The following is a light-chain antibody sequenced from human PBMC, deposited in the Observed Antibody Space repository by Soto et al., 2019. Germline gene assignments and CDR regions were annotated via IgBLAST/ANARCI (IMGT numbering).Light chain of an antibody. V-gene: IGLV2-14*03. Sequence: QSALTQPASVSGSPGQSITISCTGTSSDIDNYNYVSWYQHHPGKAPKLLIYDVTYRPSGVSDRFSGSKSGNTASLTISGLQAEDEADYYCNSYTSGSTFRFGGGTKLTVL. CDR3: NSYTSGSTFR. J-gene: IGLJ3*02. CDR2: DVT. CDR1: SSDIDNYNY.